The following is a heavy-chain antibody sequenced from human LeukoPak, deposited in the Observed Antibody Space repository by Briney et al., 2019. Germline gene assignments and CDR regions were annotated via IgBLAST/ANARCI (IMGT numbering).Heavy chain of an antibody. CDR2: IHYTGRT. CDR1: GGSMSGFY. CDR3: ARINSGYDISSSWYTNWFDP. Sequence: ETLSLTCTVSGGSMSGFYWSWIRQPPGKGLEWIGNIHYTGRTNYNPSLKSRVTMSVEKSKNHFSVRLTSVTAADTSVYYCARINSGYDISSSWYTNWFDPWGQGALVTVSS. J-gene: IGHJ5*02. D-gene: IGHD6-13*01. V-gene: IGHV4-59*01.